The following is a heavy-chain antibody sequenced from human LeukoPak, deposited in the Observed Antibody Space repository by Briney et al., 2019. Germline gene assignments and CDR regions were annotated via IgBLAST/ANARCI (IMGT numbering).Heavy chain of an antibody. Sequence: PGGSLRLSCAASGFTFSSYWMHWVRQAPGKGLVWVSRINSDGSSTTYADSVKGRFTISRDNAKNTLYLQMNSLRAEDTALYYCARMYYYGSEYFDYWGQGTLVTVSS. CDR2: INSDGSST. J-gene: IGHJ4*02. CDR3: ARMYYYGSEYFDY. CDR1: GFTFSSYW. D-gene: IGHD3-10*01. V-gene: IGHV3-74*01.